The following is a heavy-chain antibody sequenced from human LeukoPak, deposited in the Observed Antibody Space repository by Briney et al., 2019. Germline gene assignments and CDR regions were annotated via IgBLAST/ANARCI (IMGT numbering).Heavy chain of an antibody. CDR2: ISDYKGNT. CDR1: GYTFSSYG. Sequence: ASVKVSRKASGYTFSSYGISWVRQAPGQGLEWMGWISDYKGNTKYAQKIQGRVTMTTDTSTSTAYMELRSLRSDDTAVYYCARDISRISMVRGVIRFDYWGQGTLVTVSS. J-gene: IGHJ4*02. V-gene: IGHV1-18*01. D-gene: IGHD3-10*01. CDR3: ARDISRISMVRGVIRFDY.